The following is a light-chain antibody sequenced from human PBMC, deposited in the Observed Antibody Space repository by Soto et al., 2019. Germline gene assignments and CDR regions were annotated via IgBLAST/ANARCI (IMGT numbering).Light chain of an antibody. CDR1: KNVRSY. CDR2: DAS. Sequence: EIVLTQSPATLSLSPGERATPSCRASKNVRSYLAGYQQKPGQAPRLLINDASSRATGIPDRFSGSGSGTDFTLTISSLEPEDSAVYYCQQRTNWPTSTFGQGTRLEIK. J-gene: IGKJ5*01. CDR3: QQRTNWPTST. V-gene: IGKV3-11*01.